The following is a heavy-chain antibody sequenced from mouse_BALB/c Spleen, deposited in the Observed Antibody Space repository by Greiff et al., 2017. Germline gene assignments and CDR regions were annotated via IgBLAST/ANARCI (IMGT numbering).Heavy chain of an antibody. CDR3: ARRGVDYAMDY. CDR1: GFSFTSYG. J-gene: IGHJ4*01. Sequence: VKLVESGPGLVQPSQTLSITCTVSGFSFTSYGVHWVRQSPGKGLEWLGVIWSGGSTDYNAAFISRLSISTDNSKSHVFFKMNSLQANDTAIYYCARRGVDYAMDYWGQGTSVTVSS. V-gene: IGHV2-2*02. D-gene: IGHD1-3*01. CDR2: IWSGGST.